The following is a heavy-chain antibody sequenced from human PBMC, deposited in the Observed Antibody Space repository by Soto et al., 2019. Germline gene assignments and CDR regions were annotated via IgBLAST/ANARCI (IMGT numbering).Heavy chain of an antibody. CDR2: MSSGSSYI. CDR1: GHTFSSYT. CDR3: ATSVAVAAPFDY. V-gene: IGHV3-21*01. J-gene: IGHJ4*02. Sequence: LRLSCAAAGHTFSSYTMNWVRQAPGKGLGWVSSMSSGSSYIYYADSVKGRFTISRDDAKNSLFLQMNSLRAEDTAVYYCATSVAVAAPFDYWGQGTLVTV. D-gene: IGHD6-19*01.